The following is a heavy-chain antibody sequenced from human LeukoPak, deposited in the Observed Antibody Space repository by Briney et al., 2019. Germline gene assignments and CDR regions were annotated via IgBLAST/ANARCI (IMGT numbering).Heavy chain of an antibody. D-gene: IGHD6-13*01. J-gene: IGHJ6*03. Sequence: GGSLRLSCAASGFTFDDYSMHWVRQAPGKGLEWVSGMSWNSGSIGYADSVKGRFTISRDNAKNSLYLQMNSLRAENMALYYCAKDSEWGIAEALVCYMDVWGKGTTVTVSS. CDR2: MSWNSGSI. V-gene: IGHV3-9*03. CDR3: AKDSEWGIAEALVCYMDV. CDR1: GFTFDDYS.